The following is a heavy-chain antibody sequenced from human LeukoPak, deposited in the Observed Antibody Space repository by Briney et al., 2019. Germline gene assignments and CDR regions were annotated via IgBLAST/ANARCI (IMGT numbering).Heavy chain of an antibody. V-gene: IGHV3-23*01. CDR2: ISGPGGST. CDR1: GFTFSNYA. J-gene: IGHJ4*02. D-gene: IGHD3-22*01. CDR3: ATEDSSDYYSFDY. Sequence: PGGSLRLSCAVSGFTFSNYAVSWVRQAPGKGLEWVSGISGPGGSTYYADSVKGRFTISRDNSKNTLYLQMNSLRAEDTAVYYCATEDSSDYYSFDYWGQGTLVTVSS.